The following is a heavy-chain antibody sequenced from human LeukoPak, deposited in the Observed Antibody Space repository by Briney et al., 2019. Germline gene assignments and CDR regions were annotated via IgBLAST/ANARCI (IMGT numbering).Heavy chain of an antibody. Sequence: ASVKVPCKASGYTFTSYDINWVRQATGQGLEWMGWMNPNSGNTGYAQKFQGRVTMTRNTSISTAYMELSSLRSEDTAVYYCARDLGAYYYYYGMDIWGQGTTVTVSS. J-gene: IGHJ6*02. D-gene: IGHD1-26*01. CDR3: ARDLGAYYYYYGMDI. CDR1: GYTFTSYD. V-gene: IGHV1-8*01. CDR2: MNPNSGNT.